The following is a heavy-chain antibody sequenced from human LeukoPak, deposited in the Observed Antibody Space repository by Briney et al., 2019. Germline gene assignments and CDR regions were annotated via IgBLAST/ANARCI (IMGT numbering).Heavy chain of an antibody. V-gene: IGHV3-11*01. CDR3: ARVSPNYSGSYHDYNYYMDV. CDR2: ISSSGSTI. Sequence: PGGSLRLSCAASGFTFSNAWMSWVRQAPGKGLEWVSYISSSGSTIYYADSVKGRFTISRDNAKNSLYLQMNSLRVEDTAVFYCARVSPNYSGSYHDYNYYMDVWGKGTTVTISS. J-gene: IGHJ6*03. D-gene: IGHD1-26*01. CDR1: GFTFSNAW.